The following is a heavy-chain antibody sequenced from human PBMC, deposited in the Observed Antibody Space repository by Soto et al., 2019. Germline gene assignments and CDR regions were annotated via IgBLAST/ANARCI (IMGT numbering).Heavy chain of an antibody. D-gene: IGHD2-2*01. V-gene: IGHV4-34*01. J-gene: IGHJ5*02. Sequence: PSETLSLTCAVYGGSFSGYYWSWIRQPPGKGLEWIGEINHSGSTNYNPSLKSRVTISVDTSKNQFSLKLSSVTAADTAVYYCARSGFGDIVVVPAANVYWFDPWGQGTLVTVSS. CDR2: INHSGST. CDR3: ARSGFGDIVVVPAANVYWFDP. CDR1: GGSFSGYY.